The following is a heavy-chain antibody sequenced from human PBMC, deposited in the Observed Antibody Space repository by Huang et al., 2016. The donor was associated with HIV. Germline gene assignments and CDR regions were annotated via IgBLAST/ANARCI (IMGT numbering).Heavy chain of an antibody. CDR3: ATKTAAMDI. CDR2: IKQDESEK. V-gene: IGHV3-7*01. Sequence: VESGGRLVQPGGSIRLSWVGSTFTFGAYWMSWVRQSPGKGLEWVANIKQDESEKYYVESAKGRFNISRDNAKKVLFLEMNNVRVEDTATYYCATKTAAMDIWGQGTTVTVS. J-gene: IGHJ6*02. CDR1: TFTFGAYW. D-gene: IGHD1-7*01.